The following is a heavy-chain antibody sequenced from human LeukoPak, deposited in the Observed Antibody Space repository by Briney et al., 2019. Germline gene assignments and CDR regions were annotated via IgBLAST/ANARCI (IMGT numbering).Heavy chain of an antibody. CDR2: IYHSGST. V-gene: IGHV4-59*01. CDR3: ARVGGMTTINNAAFDI. CDR1: GGSINSDY. Sequence: SETLSLTCSVSGGSINSDYWNWIRQPPGKGLEWIGYIYHSGSTNYNPSLKSRVTISIDKSKKQFSLKLISVTAADTAIYYCARVGGMTTINNAAFDIWGQGTMVTVSS. J-gene: IGHJ3*02. D-gene: IGHD5-24*01.